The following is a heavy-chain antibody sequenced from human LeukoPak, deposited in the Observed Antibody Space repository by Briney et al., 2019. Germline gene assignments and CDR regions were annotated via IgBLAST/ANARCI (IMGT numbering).Heavy chain of an antibody. J-gene: IGHJ3*02. CDR3: ARHGGVVRGQGSDAFDI. D-gene: IGHD3-10*01. CDR1: GGSISTNY. Sequence: SETLSLTCTVFGGSISTNYWSWIRQPPGKGLVWIGYIYYSGRTNYNPSLKSRVTMSLDTSKNQFSLKLTSVTAADTAVYYCARHGGVVRGQGSDAFDIWGQGTMVTVSS. V-gene: IGHV4-59*08. CDR2: IYYSGRT.